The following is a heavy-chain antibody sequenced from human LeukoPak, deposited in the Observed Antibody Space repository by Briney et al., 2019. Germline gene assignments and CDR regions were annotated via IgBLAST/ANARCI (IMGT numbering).Heavy chain of an antibody. J-gene: IGHJ6*02. V-gene: IGHV4-59*01. D-gene: IGHD3-10*01. CDR2: IYYSGST. Sequence: PSETLSLTCTVSGGSISSYYWSWIRQPPGKGLEWIGYIYYSGSTNYNPSLKSRVTISVDTSKNQFSLKLSSVTAADMAVYYCASMVRGSYYYYGMDVWGQGTTVTVSS. CDR1: GGSISSYY. CDR3: ASMVRGSYYYYGMDV.